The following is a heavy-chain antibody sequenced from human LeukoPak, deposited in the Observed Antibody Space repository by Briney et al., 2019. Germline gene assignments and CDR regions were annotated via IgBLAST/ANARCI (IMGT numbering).Heavy chain of an antibody. CDR2: MNPNSGNT. D-gene: IGHD1-26*01. Sequence: ASVKVSCKASGYTFTSYGINWVRQATGQGLEWMGWMNPNSGNTGYAQKFQGRVTITRNTSISTAYMELSSLRSEDTAVYYCARGSSGSYYFDYWGQGTLVTVSS. J-gene: IGHJ4*02. V-gene: IGHV1-8*03. CDR3: ARGSSGSYYFDY. CDR1: GYTFTSYG.